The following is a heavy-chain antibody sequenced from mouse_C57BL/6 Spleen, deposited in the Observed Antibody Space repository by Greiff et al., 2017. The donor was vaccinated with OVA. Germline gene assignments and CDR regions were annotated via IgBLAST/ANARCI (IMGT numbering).Heavy chain of an antibody. J-gene: IGHJ3*01. Sequence: VQLQQSGAELMKPGASVKLSCKATGYTFTGYWIEWVKQRPGHGLEWIGEILPGSGSTNYNEKFKGKATFTADTFSNTAYMQLRRLTNVDSAIYNCASHYYGSSPVAYWGQGTLGTVSA. V-gene: IGHV1-9*01. CDR2: ILPGSGST. D-gene: IGHD1-1*01. CDR3: ASHYYGSSPVAY. CDR1: GYTFTGYW.